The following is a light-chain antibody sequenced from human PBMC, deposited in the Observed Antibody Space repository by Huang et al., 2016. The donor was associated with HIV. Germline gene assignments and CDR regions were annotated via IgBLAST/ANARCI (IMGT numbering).Light chain of an antibody. CDR2: ATD. J-gene: IGKJ1*01. V-gene: IGKV1-39*01. CDR3: QQGYTTSWT. Sequence: DIQMTQSPSSPSASVGDRVTITCRASQSITTYLNWYQQKPGKAPTLLIYATDSLQSGVPSRFSGRGSGTEFTLTISSLQPDDFATYYCQQGYTTSWTFGPGTKVE. CDR1: QSITTY.